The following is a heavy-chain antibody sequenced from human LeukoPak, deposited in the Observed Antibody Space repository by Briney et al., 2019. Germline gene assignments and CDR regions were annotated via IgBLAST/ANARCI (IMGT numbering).Heavy chain of an antibody. J-gene: IGHJ4*02. CDR1: GFTFSDYY. CDR2: ISSSGSTI. Sequence: GGSLRLSCAASGFTFSDYYMSWIRQAPGKGLEWASYISSSGSTIYYADSVKGRFTISRDNAKNSLYLQMNSLRAEDTAVYYCARVSYSNYFDYWGQGTLVTVSS. D-gene: IGHD4-11*01. V-gene: IGHV3-11*01. CDR3: ARVSYSNYFDY.